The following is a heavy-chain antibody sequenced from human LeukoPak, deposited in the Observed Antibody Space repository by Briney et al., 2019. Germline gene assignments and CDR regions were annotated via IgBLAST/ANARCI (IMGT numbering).Heavy chain of an antibody. V-gene: IGHV3-48*01. J-gene: IGHJ4*02. CDR3: VRDNSRGQSLGVIY. Sequence: TGGSLRLSCAASGFTFSTYNMNWVRQAPGKGLEWISYINADSSTIQYADSVRGRFTTSRDNAKNSLHLQMNSLRAEDTAVYYCVRDNSRGQSLGVIYWGQGSLVTVSS. CDR1: GFTFSTYN. D-gene: IGHD3-22*01. CDR2: INADSSTI.